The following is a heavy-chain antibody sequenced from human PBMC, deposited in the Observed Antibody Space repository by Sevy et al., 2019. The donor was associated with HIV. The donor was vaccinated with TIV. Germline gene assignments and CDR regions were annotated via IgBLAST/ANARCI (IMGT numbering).Heavy chain of an antibody. Sequence: ASLKVSCKASGGTFSSYAISWVRQAPGQGLEWMGGIIPIFGTANYAQKFQGRVTITADESTSTAYMELSSLRSEDTAVYYCARARQQLGNYYYYGMDVWGQGTTVTVSS. D-gene: IGHD6-13*01. CDR2: IIPIFGTA. CDR1: GGTFSSYA. CDR3: ARARQQLGNYYYYGMDV. J-gene: IGHJ6*02. V-gene: IGHV1-69*13.